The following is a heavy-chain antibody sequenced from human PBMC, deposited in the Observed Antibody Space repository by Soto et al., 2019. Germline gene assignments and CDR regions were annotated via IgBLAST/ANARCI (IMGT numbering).Heavy chain of an antibody. CDR3: AKDGGSYYDILTGYYKDYYYYGMDV. CDR1: GFTFSSDW. J-gene: IGHJ6*02. D-gene: IGHD3-9*01. V-gene: IGHV3-74*01. Sequence: SLRLSCAASGFTFSSDWMHWVRQAPGKGLVWVSRINTDGSGTTYADSVKGRFTISRDNAKNSLYLQMNSLRAEDTALYYCAKDGGSYYDILTGYYKDYYYYGMDVWGQGTTVTVSS. CDR2: INTDGSGT.